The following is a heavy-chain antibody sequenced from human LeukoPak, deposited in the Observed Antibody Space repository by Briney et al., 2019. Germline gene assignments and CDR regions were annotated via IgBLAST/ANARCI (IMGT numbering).Heavy chain of an antibody. CDR2: IYYSGST. J-gene: IGHJ6*02. V-gene: IGHV4-59*01. Sequence: SETLSLTCTISHGSISPYYWSWIRQPPGKGLEWIGYIYYSGSTNYNPSLKSRVTISVDTSKNQFSLKLSSVTAADTAVYYCARDLKQQLESYYYYGMDVWGQGTTVTVPS. CDR3: ARDLKQQLESYYYYGMDV. D-gene: IGHD6-13*01. CDR1: HGSISPYY.